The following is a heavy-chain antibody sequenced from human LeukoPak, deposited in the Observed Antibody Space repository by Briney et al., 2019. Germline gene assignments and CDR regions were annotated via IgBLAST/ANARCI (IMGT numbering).Heavy chain of an antibody. D-gene: IGHD3-16*01. CDR2: IYHSGST. Sequence: PSETLSLTCTVSGYSISSGYYWGWIRQPPGKGLEWIGSIYHSGSTYYNPSLKSRVTISVDTSKNQFSLKLSSVTAADTAVYYCARDGGPWGQGTLVTVSS. CDR1: GYSISSGYY. CDR3: ARDGGP. J-gene: IGHJ5*02. V-gene: IGHV4-38-2*02.